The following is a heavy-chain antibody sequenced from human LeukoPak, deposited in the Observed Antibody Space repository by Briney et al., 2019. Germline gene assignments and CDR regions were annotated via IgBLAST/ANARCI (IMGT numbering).Heavy chain of an antibody. Sequence: GGSLRLSCAASGFTFSDYYMSWIRQAPGKGLEWVSYISRSGSTIFYADSVRGRFTISRDNAKNSLYLQMNSLRAEDTAVYYCATSEKIKNYMDVWGKGTTVTVSS. CDR1: GFTFSDYY. J-gene: IGHJ6*03. CDR2: ISRSGSTI. D-gene: IGHD3-16*01. CDR3: ATSEKIKNYMDV. V-gene: IGHV3-11*01.